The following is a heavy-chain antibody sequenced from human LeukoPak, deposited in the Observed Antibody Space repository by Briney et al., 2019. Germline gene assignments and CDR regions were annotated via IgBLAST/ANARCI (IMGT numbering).Heavy chain of an antibody. CDR2: IYPGDSDT. J-gene: IGHJ4*02. CDR3: AGAYTAYDAFDY. Sequence: GESLKISCKGSGYSFTSYWIGWVRQMPGKGLEWMGIIYPGDSDTRYSPSFKGQVTMSADKSISTAYLQWSSLNVSDTAIYYCAGAYTAYDAFDYWGQGTLVIVPS. D-gene: IGHD5-12*01. V-gene: IGHV5-51*01. CDR1: GYSFTSYW.